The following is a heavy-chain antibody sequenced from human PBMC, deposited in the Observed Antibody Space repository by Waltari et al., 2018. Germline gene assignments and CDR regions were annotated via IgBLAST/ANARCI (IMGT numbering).Heavy chain of an antibody. CDR2: IIPILGIA. Sequence: QVQLVQSGAEVKKPGSSVKVSCKASGGTFSSYAISRVRQAPGQGLEWMGGIIPILGIANYAQKFQGRVTITADKSTSTAYMELSSLRSEDTAVYYCARLVAAAGNYYYMDVWGKGTTVTVSS. CDR3: ARLVAAAGNYYYMDV. CDR1: GGTFSSYA. J-gene: IGHJ6*03. D-gene: IGHD6-13*01. V-gene: IGHV1-69*10.